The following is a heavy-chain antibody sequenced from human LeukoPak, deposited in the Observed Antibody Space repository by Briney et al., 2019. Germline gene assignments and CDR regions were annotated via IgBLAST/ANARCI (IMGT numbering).Heavy chain of an antibody. D-gene: IGHD6-13*01. CDR2: INHSGST. V-gene: IGHV4-34*01. CDR1: GGSFSGYY. Sequence: SETLSLTCAVYGGSFSGYYWSWIRQPPGKGLEWIGEINHSGSTNYNPSLKSRVTISVDTSKNQFSLKLSSVAAADTAVYYCASRRAAAAQRRYYFDYWGQGTLVTVSS. CDR3: ASRRAAAAQRRYYFDY. J-gene: IGHJ4*02.